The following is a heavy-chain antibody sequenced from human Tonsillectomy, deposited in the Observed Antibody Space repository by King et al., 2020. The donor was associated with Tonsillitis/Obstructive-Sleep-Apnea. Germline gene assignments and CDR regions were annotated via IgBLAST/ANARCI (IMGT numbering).Heavy chain of an antibody. J-gene: IGHJ6*03. CDR1: GGSISSYY. Sequence: VQLQESGPGLVKPSETLSLTCTVSGGSISSYYWSWIRQPPGKGLEWIGYIYYSGSTNYNPSLKSRVTISVDTSKNQFSLKLSSVTAADTAVYYCARLDDILTGPNYMDVWGKGTTVTVSS. CDR2: IYYSGST. D-gene: IGHD3-9*01. CDR3: ARLDDILTGPNYMDV. V-gene: IGHV4-59*08.